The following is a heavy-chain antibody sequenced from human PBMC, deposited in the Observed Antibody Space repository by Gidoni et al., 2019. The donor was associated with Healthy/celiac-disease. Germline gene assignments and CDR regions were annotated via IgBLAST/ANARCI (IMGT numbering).Heavy chain of an antibody. Sequence: QVQLQQWGAGLLKPSETLSLTCAVYGGSFSGYYWSWIRQPPGKGLEWIGEINHSGSTNYNPSLKSRVTISVDTSKNQFSLKLSSVTAADTAVYYCARGWRVVPAASISYYFDYWGQGTLVTVSS. CDR2: INHSGST. CDR1: GGSFSGYY. V-gene: IGHV4-34*01. CDR3: ARGWRVVPAASISYYFDY. J-gene: IGHJ4*02. D-gene: IGHD2-2*01.